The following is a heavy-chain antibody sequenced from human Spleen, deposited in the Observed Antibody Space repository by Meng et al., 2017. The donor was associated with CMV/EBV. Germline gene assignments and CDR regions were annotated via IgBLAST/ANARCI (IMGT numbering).Heavy chain of an antibody. V-gene: IGHV4-34*09. CDR3: ARTSVTTLDY. CDR2: IDYSGST. D-gene: IGHD4-11*01. Sequence: SLTCAVYGGSFSGYYWSWIRQPPGKGLEWIGEIDYSGSTNYNPSLKSRVIISVDTSKNQFSVKLNSVSAADTAVYYCARTSVTTLDYWGQGTLVTVSS. CDR1: GGSFSGYY. J-gene: IGHJ4*02.